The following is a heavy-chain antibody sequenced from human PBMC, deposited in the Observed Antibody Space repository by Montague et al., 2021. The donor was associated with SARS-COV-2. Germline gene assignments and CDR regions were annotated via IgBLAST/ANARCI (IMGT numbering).Heavy chain of an antibody. CDR3: ASGRASSSCLYYCYYGMDV. Sequence: SETLSLTCAVYGGSFSGFYWSWIRQPPGKGLEWIGEINHSGSTNYNPSLKSRVTISVDTSKNQFSLKLSSVTAADTAVYYCASGRASSSCLYYCYYGMDVWGQGTAVTVSS. CDR1: GGSFSGFY. CDR2: INHSGST. V-gene: IGHV4-34*01. D-gene: IGHD6-13*01. J-gene: IGHJ6*02.